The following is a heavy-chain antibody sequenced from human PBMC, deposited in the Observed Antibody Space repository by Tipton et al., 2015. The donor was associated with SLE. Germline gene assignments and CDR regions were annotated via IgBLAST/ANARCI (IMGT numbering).Heavy chain of an antibody. CDR1: GFTFDDYA. V-gene: IGHV3-9*01. CDR2: ISWNSGSI. Sequence: SLRLSCAASGFTFDDYAMHWVRQVPGKGLEWVSGISWNSGSIGYADSVKGRFTISRDNAKNSLYLQMNSLRAEDTALYYCAKAGYEDYFDYWGQGTLVTVSS. CDR3: AKAGYEDYFDY. J-gene: IGHJ4*02. D-gene: IGHD5-12*01.